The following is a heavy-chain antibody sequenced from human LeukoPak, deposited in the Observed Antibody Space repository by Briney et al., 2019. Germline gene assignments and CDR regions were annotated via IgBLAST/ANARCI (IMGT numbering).Heavy chain of an antibody. D-gene: IGHD3-3*01. V-gene: IGHV3-21*01. CDR2: ISSSSSYI. Sequence: GGSLRLSCAASGFTFSSYSMNWVRQAPGKGLEWVSSISSSSSYIYCADSVKGRFTISRDNAKNSLYLQMNSLRAEDTAVYYCAREDRPNDFWSGYPDYWGQGTLVTVSS. J-gene: IGHJ4*02. CDR3: AREDRPNDFWSGYPDY. CDR1: GFTFSSYS.